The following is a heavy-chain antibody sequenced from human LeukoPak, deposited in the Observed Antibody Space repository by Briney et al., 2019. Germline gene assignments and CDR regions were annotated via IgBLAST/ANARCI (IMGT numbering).Heavy chain of an antibody. J-gene: IGHJ4*02. CDR2: IYYSGST. V-gene: IGHV4-39*01. Sequence: PSETLSLTCTVSGGSISSSSYYWGWIPQPPGKGLEWIGSIYYSGSTYCNPSLKSRVTISVDTSKNQFSLRLSSVTAADTAVFYCARHRGYSYGGNFDYWGQGTLVTVSS. D-gene: IGHD5-18*01. CDR1: GGSISSSSYY. CDR3: ARHRGYSYGGNFDY.